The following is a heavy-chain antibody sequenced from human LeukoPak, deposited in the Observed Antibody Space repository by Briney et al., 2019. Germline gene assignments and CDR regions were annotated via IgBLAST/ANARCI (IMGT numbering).Heavy chain of an antibody. CDR1: GFTFSSYE. CDR3: AREVESGNYAFDF. J-gene: IGHJ4*02. CDR2: ISSSGSTI. Sequence: GGSLRLSCAASGFTFSSYEMSWVRQAPGKGLEWVSYISSSGSTIYYADSVKGRFTISRDNAKNSLFLQMNSLRAEDTAVYYCAREVESGNYAFDFWGQGTLVTVSS. V-gene: IGHV3-48*03. D-gene: IGHD1-26*01.